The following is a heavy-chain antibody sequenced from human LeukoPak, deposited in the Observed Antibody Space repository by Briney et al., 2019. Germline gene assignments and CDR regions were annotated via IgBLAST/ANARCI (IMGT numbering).Heavy chain of an antibody. V-gene: IGHV3-23*01. J-gene: IGHJ4*02. CDR2: ITGSGDST. CDR3: ADSNYWYPVDY. D-gene: IGHD4-11*01. CDR1: GFTFSNCA. Sequence: GGSLRLSCAASGFTFSNCAMSWVRQAPGKGLEWDSSITGSGDSTYYADSVKGRFTISRDNSKNTLYLQMNSLRAEDTAVYYCADSNYWYPVDYWGQGTLVTVSS.